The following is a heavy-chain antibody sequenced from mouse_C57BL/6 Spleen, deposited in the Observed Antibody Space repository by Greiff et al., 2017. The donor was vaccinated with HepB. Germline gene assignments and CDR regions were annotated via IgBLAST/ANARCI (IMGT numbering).Heavy chain of an antibody. J-gene: IGHJ4*01. CDR2: ISSGSSTI. Sequence: EVKLVESGGGLVKPGGSLKLSCAASGFTFSDFGMHWVRQAPEKGLEWVAYISSGSSTIYYADTVKGRFTISRDNAKNTLFLQMTSLRSEDTAMYYCARDYYNAMDYWGQGTSVTVSS. CDR3: ARDYYNAMDY. CDR1: GFTFSDFG. D-gene: IGHD2-12*01. V-gene: IGHV5-17*01.